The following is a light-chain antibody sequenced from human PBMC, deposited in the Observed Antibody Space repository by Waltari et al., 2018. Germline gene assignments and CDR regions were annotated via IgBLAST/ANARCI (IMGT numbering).Light chain of an antibody. CDR3: GTWDSGLSGGV. CDR1: SFNIGNNY. Sequence: QSVLTQPPSVSAAPGQKVTISCYGSSFNIGNNYVSWYQQVPGTAPKLLIYENNKRPSGIPDRFSGSKSGTSATLGITGLQTGDEADYYCGTWDSGLSGGVFGGGTKLTVL. V-gene: IGLV1-51*02. CDR2: ENN. J-gene: IGLJ3*02.